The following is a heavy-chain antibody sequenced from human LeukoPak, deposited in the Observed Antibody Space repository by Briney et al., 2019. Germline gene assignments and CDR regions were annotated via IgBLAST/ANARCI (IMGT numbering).Heavy chain of an antibody. CDR3: AKEAYYGSGSYRAFDI. CDR1: GFTFSSYG. CDR2: IRYDGSNK. J-gene: IGHJ3*02. D-gene: IGHD3-10*01. Sequence: GGSPRLSCAASGFTFSSYGMHWVRQAPGKGLEWVAFIRYDGSNKYYADSVKGRFTISRDNSKNTLYLQMNSLRAEDTAVYYCAKEAYYGSGSYRAFDIWGQGTMVTVSS. V-gene: IGHV3-30*02.